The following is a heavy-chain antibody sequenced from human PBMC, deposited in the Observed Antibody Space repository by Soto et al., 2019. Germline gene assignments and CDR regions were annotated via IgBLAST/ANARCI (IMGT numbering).Heavy chain of an antibody. Sequence: GGSLRLSCAASGFTFSSYWMSWVRQAPGKGLEGVAVISYGGSNKYYADSVKGRFTISRDNSKNTLYLQMNNLRAEDTAVYYCAKDNCISTSCYRLYNWFDPWGQGTLVTVSS. D-gene: IGHD2-2*01. CDR2: ISYGGSNK. J-gene: IGHJ5*02. CDR3: AKDNCISTSCYRLYNWFDP. CDR1: GFTFSSYW. V-gene: IGHV3-30*18.